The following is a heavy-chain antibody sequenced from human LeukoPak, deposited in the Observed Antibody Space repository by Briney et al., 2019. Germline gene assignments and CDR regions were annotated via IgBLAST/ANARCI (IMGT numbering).Heavy chain of an antibody. V-gene: IGHV3-20*04. CDR1: GFTFHDYG. CDR3: ARYSGSYYNRDYYYYMDV. J-gene: IGHJ6*03. Sequence: RPGGSLRLSCAASGFTFHDYGMSCGRQAPGKGLEWVSGINWNGGSTGYADSVKGRFTISRDNAKNSLYLQMNSLRAEDTALYYCARYSGSYYNRDYYYYMDVWAKGTTVTVSS. D-gene: IGHD1-26*01. CDR2: INWNGGST.